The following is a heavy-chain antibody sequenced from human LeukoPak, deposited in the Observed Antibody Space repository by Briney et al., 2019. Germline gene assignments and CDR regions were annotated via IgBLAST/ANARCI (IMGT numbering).Heavy chain of an antibody. V-gene: IGHV3-30*04. CDR2: ISYDGSNK. D-gene: IGHD7-27*01. CDR1: GLTFSSYA. CDR3: ARRSQGAKLGNDAFDI. Sequence: GGSLRLSCAASGLTFSSYAMHWVRQAPGKGLEWVAVISYDGSNKYYADSVKGRFTISRDNSKNTLYLQMNSLRAEDTAVYYCARRSQGAKLGNDAFDIWGQGTMVTVSS. J-gene: IGHJ3*02.